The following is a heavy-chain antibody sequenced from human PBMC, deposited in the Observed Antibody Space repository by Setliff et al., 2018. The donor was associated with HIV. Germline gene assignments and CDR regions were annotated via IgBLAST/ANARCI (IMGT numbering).Heavy chain of an antibody. CDR3: ARLPRGPWRWDY. V-gene: IGHV4-4*09. D-gene: IGHD5-12*01. Sequence: KPSETLSLTCTVSGGSIGVDCWSWIRQPPWKGLEWIGYIYSNGITRYNPSLKSRVTISLDTSKIEFSLTLKSVTAADTAIYYCARLPRGPWRWDYWGQGMLVTVSS. J-gene: IGHJ4*02. CDR2: IYSNGIT. CDR1: GGSIGVDC.